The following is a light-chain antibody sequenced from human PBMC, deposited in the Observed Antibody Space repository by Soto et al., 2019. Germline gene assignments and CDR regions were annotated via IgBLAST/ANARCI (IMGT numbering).Light chain of an antibody. CDR1: SSDVGGYNY. Sequence: SVLAQPPSASGSPGQSVTLSCPGTSSDVGGYNYVSWYQQHPGKAPKLMIYEVSKRPSGVPDRFSGSKSGNTASLTVSGLQAEDEADYYCISYAGSNLLYVFGTGTKVTVL. J-gene: IGLJ1*01. V-gene: IGLV2-8*01. CDR3: ISYAGSNLLYV. CDR2: EVS.